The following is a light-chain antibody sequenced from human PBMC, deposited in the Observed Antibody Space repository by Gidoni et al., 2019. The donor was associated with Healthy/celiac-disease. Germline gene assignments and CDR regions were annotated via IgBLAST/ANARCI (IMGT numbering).Light chain of an antibody. CDR3: QQSYSTPS. Sequence: MQITQSPSSLSASVGDRVTITCRQSQSISSYLNWYQQKPGNTPKLLIYAASSLQSGVPSRFSGSGSGTDFTLSISRLQPEDFATYYCQQSYSTPSFGQGTKLEIK. CDR2: AAS. J-gene: IGKJ2*01. V-gene: IGKV1-39*01. CDR1: QSISSY.